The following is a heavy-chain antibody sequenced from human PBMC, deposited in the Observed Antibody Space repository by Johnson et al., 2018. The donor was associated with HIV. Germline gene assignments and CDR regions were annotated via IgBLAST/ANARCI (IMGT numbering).Heavy chain of an antibody. CDR3: ARASSGYYSDAFDI. V-gene: IGHV3-66*01. CDR2: IYSGGST. J-gene: IGHJ3*02. CDR1: GFTVSSNY. Sequence: VPLVESGGGLVQPGGSLRLSCAASGFTVSSNYMSWVRQAPGTGLEWVSVIYSGGSTYYADSVKGRFTISRDNSKNTLYLQMNSLRAEDPAVYYCARASSGYYSDAFDIWGQGTMVTVSS. D-gene: IGHD3-22*01.